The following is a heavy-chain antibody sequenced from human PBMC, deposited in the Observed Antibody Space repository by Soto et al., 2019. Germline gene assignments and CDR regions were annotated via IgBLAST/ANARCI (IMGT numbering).Heavy chain of an antibody. V-gene: IGHV4-34*02. J-gene: IGHJ6*02. D-gene: IGHD2-21*02. CDR1: GGSLNGYY. CDR3: ARLTVTVTLVESYYYGMDV. Sequence: QLQQWGAGLLKPSETLSLTCAVYGGSLNGYYWNWVRQPPGEGLEWIGQISPSGGSIYSPSLKSRVTISLDTSKNQFSLKLSSVTAADTAVYYCARLTVTVTLVESYYYGMDVWGQGTTVTVSS. CDR2: ISPSGGS.